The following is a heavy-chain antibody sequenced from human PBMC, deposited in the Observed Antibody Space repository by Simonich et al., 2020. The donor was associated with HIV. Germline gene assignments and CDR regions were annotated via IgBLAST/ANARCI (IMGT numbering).Heavy chain of an antibody. CDR3: ARANTMTGWYFDL. CDR1: GFTFSNYS. Sequence: GGSLRLSCAASGFTFSNYSMNWVRQAPGMGLEWVSYISSSSSTIYYADSVKGRFTISRDNAKNSLYLQMNSLRAEDTAFYYCARANTMTGWYFDLWGRGTLVTVSS. J-gene: IGHJ2*01. CDR2: ISSSSSTI. V-gene: IGHV3-48*01. D-gene: IGHD3-22*01.